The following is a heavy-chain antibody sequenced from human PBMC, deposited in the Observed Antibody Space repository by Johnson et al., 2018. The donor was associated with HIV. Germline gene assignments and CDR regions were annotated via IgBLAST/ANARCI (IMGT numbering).Heavy chain of an antibody. V-gene: IGHV3-30-3*01. CDR2: IPYDGYNK. D-gene: IGHD1-26*01. J-gene: IGHJ3*02. CDR3: ARVVAFGWELNDAFDI. CDR1: GFTFSSYA. Sequence: VQLVESGGGVVQPGRSLRLSCAASGFTFSSYAMHWVRQAPGKGLEWVAVIPYDGYNKYYADSVRGRFTISRDNSKNTLYLQMSSLRAEDTALYYCARVVAFGWELNDAFDIWGQGTMVTVSS.